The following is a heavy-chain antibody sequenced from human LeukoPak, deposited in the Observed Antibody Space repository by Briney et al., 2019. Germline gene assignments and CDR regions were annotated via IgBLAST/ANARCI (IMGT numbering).Heavy chain of an antibody. D-gene: IGHD1-14*01. Sequence: GGSLRPSCAASGFTFSRYRMHWVRQAPGKGLVWVSRINSDGSSTNYADSVKGRFTISRDNAKNTLYLQMNRLRAEDTAVYYCARVRYCDYWGQGTLVTVSS. CDR3: ARVRYCDY. V-gene: IGHV3-74*01. J-gene: IGHJ4*02. CDR2: INSDGSST. CDR1: GFTFSRYR.